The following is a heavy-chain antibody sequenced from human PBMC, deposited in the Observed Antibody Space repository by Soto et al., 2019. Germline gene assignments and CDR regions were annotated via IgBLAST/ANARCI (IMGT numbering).Heavy chain of an antibody. CDR3: ARNIRGETHPDY. CDR1: GGTFSSYA. V-gene: IGHV1-69*13. Sequence: SVKVSCKASGGTFSSYAISWVRQAPGQGLEWMGGIIPIFGTANYAQKFQGRVTITADESTSTAYMELSSLRSEDTAVYYCARNIRGETHPDYWGQGTLVTVSS. J-gene: IGHJ4*02. CDR2: IIPIFGTA. D-gene: IGHD3-10*01.